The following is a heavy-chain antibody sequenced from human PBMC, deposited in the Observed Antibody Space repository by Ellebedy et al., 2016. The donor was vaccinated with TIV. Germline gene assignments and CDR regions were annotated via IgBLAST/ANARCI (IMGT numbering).Heavy chain of an antibody. V-gene: IGHV4-59*01. CDR1: GFTFSTYA. D-gene: IGHD5-24*01. Sequence: MPGGSLRLSCAASGFTFSTYAIHWVRQALGKGLEWIGYIHYTGTTNYNPSLKSRVTISLDTSKNQFSLNLNSVTAADTAVYYCTKTRGWLQPDFHYWGQGSLVTVSS. CDR3: TKTRGWLQPDFHY. CDR2: IHYTGTT. J-gene: IGHJ4*02.